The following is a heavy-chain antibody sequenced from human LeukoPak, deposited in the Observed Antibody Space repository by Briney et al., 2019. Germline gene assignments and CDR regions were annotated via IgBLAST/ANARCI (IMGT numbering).Heavy chain of an antibody. J-gene: IGHJ4*02. D-gene: IGHD6-6*01. Sequence: GASVKVSCKVSGYTLTELSMHWVRQAPGKGLEWMGGFDPEDGETIYAQKFQGRVTMTEDTSTDTAYMELSSLRSEDMAVYYCATGVYSSSSPFDYWGQGTLVTVSS. V-gene: IGHV1-24*01. CDR1: GYTLTELS. CDR2: FDPEDGET. CDR3: ATGVYSSSSPFDY.